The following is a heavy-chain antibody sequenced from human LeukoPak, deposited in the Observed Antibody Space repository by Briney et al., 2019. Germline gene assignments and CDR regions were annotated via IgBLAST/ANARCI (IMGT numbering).Heavy chain of an antibody. CDR3: ARVRPSPSGSYEADP. Sequence: SETLSLTCTVSGGSISSSSYYWGWIRQPPGKGLEWIGSIYYSGSTYYNPSLKSRVTISVDTSKNQFSLKLSSVTAADTAVYYCARVRPSPSGSYEADPWGQGTLVTVSS. CDR2: IYYSGST. CDR1: GGSISSSSYY. J-gene: IGHJ5*02. V-gene: IGHV4-39*07. D-gene: IGHD3-10*01.